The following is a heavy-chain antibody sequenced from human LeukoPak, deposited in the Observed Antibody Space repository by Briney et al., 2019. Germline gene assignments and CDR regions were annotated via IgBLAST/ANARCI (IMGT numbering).Heavy chain of an antibody. J-gene: IGHJ4*02. Sequence: ASVKVSCKASGYTFTSYGISWVRQASGQGLEWMGWISAYNGNTNYAQKLQGRVTMTTDTSTSTVYMELRSLRSDDTAVYYCARDPALAYCGGDCYPSDYWGQGTLVTVSS. V-gene: IGHV1-18*01. CDR3: ARDPALAYCGGDCYPSDY. D-gene: IGHD2-21*01. CDR2: ISAYNGNT. CDR1: GYTFTSYG.